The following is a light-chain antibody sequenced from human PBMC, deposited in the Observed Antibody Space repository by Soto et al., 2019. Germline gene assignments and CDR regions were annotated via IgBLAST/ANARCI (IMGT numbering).Light chain of an antibody. CDR3: QQYNSWPLT. CDR2: GAS. V-gene: IGKV3-15*01. CDR1: QSISDT. Sequence: EIVMTQSPATLSVSPGGRATLSCRASQSISDTLAWYQQKPGQAPRLLIHGASTRATGFPARFSGWGSGTDFTLTISSLQSEDFAVYYCQQYNSWPLTFGGGTKVEIK. J-gene: IGKJ4*01.